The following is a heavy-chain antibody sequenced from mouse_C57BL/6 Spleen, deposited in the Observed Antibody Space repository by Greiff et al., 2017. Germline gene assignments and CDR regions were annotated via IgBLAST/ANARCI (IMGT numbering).Heavy chain of an antibody. CDR3: ARSWVYGSSHPFAY. J-gene: IGHJ3*01. D-gene: IGHD1-1*01. CDR2: IDPNRGGT. V-gene: IGHV1-72*01. Sequence: QVQLQQPGAELVKPGASVKLSCKASGYTFTSYWMHWVKQRPGRGLEWIGRIDPNRGGTKYNEKFKSKATLTVDKPSSTAYMQLSSLTSEDSAVXSWARSWVYGSSHPFAYWGQGTMVTVSA. CDR1: GYTFTSYW.